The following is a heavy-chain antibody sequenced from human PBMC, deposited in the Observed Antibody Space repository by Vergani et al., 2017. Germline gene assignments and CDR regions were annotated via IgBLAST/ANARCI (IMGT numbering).Heavy chain of an antibody. Sequence: QVQLVESGGGVVQPGRSLRLSCAASGFTFSSYRLHWVRPAPGKGPWCVAVISYDGSNKYYADSVKGRFTISRDNSKNTLYLQMNSLKTEDTAVYYCTTGILYGDYVGYYGMDVWGQGTTVTVSS. V-gene: IGHV3-30*03. CDR3: TTGILYGDYVGYYGMDV. D-gene: IGHD4-17*01. J-gene: IGHJ6*02. CDR2: ISYDGSNK. CDR1: GFTFSSYR.